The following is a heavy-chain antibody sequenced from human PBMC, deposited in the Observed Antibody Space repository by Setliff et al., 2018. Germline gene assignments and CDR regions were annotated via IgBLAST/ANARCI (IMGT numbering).Heavy chain of an antibody. CDR3: ARTHCTTTSCFYFHY. Sequence: PSETLSLTCTVSGASVTSFDYYWSWICQPPGKGLEYIGHISHGVSTSYSPSLKSRLSISADTSKNQFSLKLTSVTAADTAVYYCARTHCTTTSCFYFHYWGQGTVVTSPQ. V-gene: IGHV4-30-4*01. CDR2: ISHGVST. CDR1: GASVTSFDYY. J-gene: IGHJ4*02. D-gene: IGHD2-2*01.